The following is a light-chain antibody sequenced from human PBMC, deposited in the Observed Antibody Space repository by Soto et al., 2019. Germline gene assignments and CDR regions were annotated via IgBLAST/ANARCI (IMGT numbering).Light chain of an antibody. CDR2: EGS. V-gene: IGLV2-23*01. CDR3: CSYAGSSTYV. CDR1: SSDVRSYNL. J-gene: IGLJ1*01. Sequence: QSALTQPASVSGSPGQSITISCTGTSSDVRSYNLVSWYQQLPGKAPKLMIYEGSKRPSGVSDRFSGSKSGNTASLTISGLQAEDEADYYCCSYAGSSTYVFGTGTKLTVL.